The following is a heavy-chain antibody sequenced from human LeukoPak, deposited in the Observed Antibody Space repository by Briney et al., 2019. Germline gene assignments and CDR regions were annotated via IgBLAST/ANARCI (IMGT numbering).Heavy chain of an antibody. V-gene: IGHV3-20*04. CDR2: INRNGGST. Sequence: GGSLRLSCEGSGFTFDDYGMGWVRHPPGKGLEWVSGINRNGGSTDYADSVKGRFTISRDNAKNSHFLQMSSLRVDDTALYYCARGFRNGPFDCWGQGTLVTVSS. J-gene: IGHJ4*02. D-gene: IGHD2-8*01. CDR3: ARGFRNGPFDC. CDR1: GFTFDDYG.